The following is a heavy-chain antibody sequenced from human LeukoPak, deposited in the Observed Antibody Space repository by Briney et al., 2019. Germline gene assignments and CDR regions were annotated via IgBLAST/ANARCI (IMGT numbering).Heavy chain of an antibody. CDR3: ARDSVLLWFGEHNWFDP. D-gene: IGHD3-10*01. CDR1: GYTFTSYA. V-gene: IGHV1-3*01. CDR2: INAGNGNT. Sequence: ASVTVSCKASGYTFTSYAMHWVRQAPGQRLEWMGWINAGNGNTKYSQKFQGGVTITRDTSASTAYMELSSLRSEDTAVYYCARDSVLLWFGEHNWFDPWGQGTLVTVSS. J-gene: IGHJ5*02.